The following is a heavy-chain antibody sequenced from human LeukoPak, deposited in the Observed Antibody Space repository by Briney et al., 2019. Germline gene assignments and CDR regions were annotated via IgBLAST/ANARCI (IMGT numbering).Heavy chain of an antibody. CDR2: ISWNSGGI. V-gene: IGHV3-9*01. CDR1: GFTFDDYA. J-gene: IGHJ4*02. Sequence: GGSLRLSCAASGFTFDDYAMHWVRQAPGKGLEWVSGISWNSGGIGYADSVRGRFTISRDNAKNSLYLQMNGLRPEDTALYYCAKGYSYGLSYYFDSWGQGTLVTVSS. D-gene: IGHD5-18*01. CDR3: AKGYSYGLSYYFDS.